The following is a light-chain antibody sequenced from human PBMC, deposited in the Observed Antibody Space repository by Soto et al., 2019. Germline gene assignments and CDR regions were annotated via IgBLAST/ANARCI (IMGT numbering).Light chain of an antibody. J-gene: IGLJ3*02. Sequence: QSALTQPASVSGSPGQSITISCTGTSSDVGGYNYVSWFQQHPGKAPKLMIYDVSNRPSGVSNLFSGSKSGNTASLASSGLQAEDEADYYCSSYTTRSTGVFGGGTQLTVL. CDR1: SSDVGGYNY. CDR3: SSYTTRSTGV. CDR2: DVS. V-gene: IGLV2-14*01.